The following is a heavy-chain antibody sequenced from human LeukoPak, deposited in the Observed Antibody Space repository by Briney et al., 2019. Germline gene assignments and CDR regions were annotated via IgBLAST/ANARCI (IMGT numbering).Heavy chain of an antibody. J-gene: IGHJ5*02. CDR3: ARGDVLRNFDWFGSLDP. CDR1: GGSISSYY. D-gene: IGHD3-9*01. Sequence: PSETLSLTCNVSGGSISSYYWSWIRQPPGKGPEWIGYIYYSGSTNYNPSLKSRITMSVDTSKNQFSLKLSSVTAADTAVYYCARGDVLRNFDWFGSLDPWGQGTLVTVSS. CDR2: IYYSGST. V-gene: IGHV4-59*01.